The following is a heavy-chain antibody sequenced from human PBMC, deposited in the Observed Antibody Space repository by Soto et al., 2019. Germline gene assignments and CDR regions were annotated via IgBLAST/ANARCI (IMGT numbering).Heavy chain of an antibody. Sequence: QVQLVESGGGVVQPGRSLRLSCAASGFTFSSYGMHWVRQAPGKGLEWVAVISCDGSNKYYADSVKGRFTISRDNSKNTLYLQMNSLRAEDTAVYYCAKYACSGGSCSGYWGQGTLVTVSS. V-gene: IGHV3-30*18. CDR2: ISCDGSNK. CDR3: AKYACSGGSCSGY. CDR1: GFTFSSYG. D-gene: IGHD2-15*01. J-gene: IGHJ4*02.